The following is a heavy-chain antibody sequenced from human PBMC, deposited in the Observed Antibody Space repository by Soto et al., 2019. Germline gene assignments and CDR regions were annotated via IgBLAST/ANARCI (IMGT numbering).Heavy chain of an antibody. D-gene: IGHD2-15*01. J-gene: IGHJ4*02. CDR3: AKGGDIVVVVAAPLYYFAC. CDR2: ISGSGGST. CDR1: GFTFSSYA. V-gene: IGHV3-23*01. Sequence: EVQLLESGGGLVQPGGSLRLSCAASGFTFSSYAMSWVRQAPGKGLEWVSAISGSGGSTYYADSVKGRFTISRDNSKNPVYLRGNRLRAEDTAVYYCAKGGDIVVVVAAPLYYFACWGQGTLVTVSS.